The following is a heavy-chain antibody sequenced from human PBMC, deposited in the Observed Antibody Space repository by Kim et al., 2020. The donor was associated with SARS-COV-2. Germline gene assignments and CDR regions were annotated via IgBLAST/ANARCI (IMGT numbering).Heavy chain of an antibody. Sequence: GGSLRLSCAASGFTFSSYAMHWVRQAPGKGLEWVAVISYDGSNKYYADSVKGRFTISRDNSKNTLYLQMNSLRAEDTAVYYCAVIVVVVAATASDYWGQGTLVTVSS. V-gene: IGHV3-30-3*01. CDR2: ISYDGSNK. D-gene: IGHD2-15*01. CDR1: GFTFSSYA. CDR3: AVIVVVVAATASDY. J-gene: IGHJ4*02.